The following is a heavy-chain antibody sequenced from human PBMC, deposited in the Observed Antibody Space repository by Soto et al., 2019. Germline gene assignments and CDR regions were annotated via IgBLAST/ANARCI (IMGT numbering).Heavy chain of an antibody. CDR2: VIPIFGTP. CDR3: ARVGSCLSSSCLYYGMDV. CDR1: GGDFKNFI. V-gene: IGHV1-69*01. Sequence: VQLVQSGAEVRKPGSSVKVSCKASGGDFKNFIIAWVRQAPGHGLEWMGGVIPIFGTPNFVQKFQDRVTITAADATSTTYMELRSLRSEDTAVYYCARVGSCLSSSCLYYGMDVWGQGTTVIVSS. D-gene: IGHD2-2*01. J-gene: IGHJ6*02.